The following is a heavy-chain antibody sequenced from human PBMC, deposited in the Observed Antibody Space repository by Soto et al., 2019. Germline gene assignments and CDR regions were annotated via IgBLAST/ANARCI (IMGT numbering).Heavy chain of an antibody. CDR1: GYTFTSYN. V-gene: IGHV1-8*01. CDR3: VLLGVFDQ. J-gene: IGHJ4*02. D-gene: IGHD3-3*01. Sequence: ASVKVSCKASGYTFTSYNINWVRQAPGQGLEWVAGSNSNSGNSDHAQKFQGRLTVTRDTSISTAYMELSSLRSDDTAVYYCVLLGVFDQWGPGTLLTL. CDR2: SNSNSGNS.